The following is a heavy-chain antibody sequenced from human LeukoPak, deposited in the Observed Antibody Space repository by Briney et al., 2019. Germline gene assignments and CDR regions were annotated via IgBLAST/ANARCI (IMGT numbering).Heavy chain of an antibody. CDR1: GYTFTSYA. CDR2: TNAGNGNT. V-gene: IGHV1-3*01. J-gene: IGHJ6*04. D-gene: IGHD2-15*01. Sequence: ASVKVSCKASGYTFTSYAMHWVRQAPGQRLEWMGWTNAGNGNTKYSQKFQGRVTITRDTSASTAYMELSSLRSEDTAVYYCAREYSHCSGGSCYPDNYYYYGMDVWGKGTTVTVSS. CDR3: AREYSHCSGGSCYPDNYYYYGMDV.